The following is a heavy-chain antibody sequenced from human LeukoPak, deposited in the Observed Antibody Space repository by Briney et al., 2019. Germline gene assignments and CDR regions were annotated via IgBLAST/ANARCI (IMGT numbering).Heavy chain of an antibody. J-gene: IGHJ4*02. CDR3: AGRVGASIWTGMHF. CDR2: IHYSGST. D-gene: IGHD1-26*01. Sequence: SETLSLNCTVSGVSISGGSFHWGWVRQPPGKGLERIGNIHYSGSTYYNPSLKSPVSISVDTSKNHFSLQLSSVTAADTAVYYCAGRVGASIWTGMHFWGQGTLVAVSS. CDR1: GVSISGGSFH. V-gene: IGHV4-39*02.